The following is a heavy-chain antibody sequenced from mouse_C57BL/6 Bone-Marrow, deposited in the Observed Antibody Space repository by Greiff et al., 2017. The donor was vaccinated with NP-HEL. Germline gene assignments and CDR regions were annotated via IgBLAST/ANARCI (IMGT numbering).Heavy chain of an antibody. Sequence: VQLQQSGAELVRPGASVTLSCKASGYTFTDYEMHWVKQTPVHGLEWIGAIDPETGGTAYNQKFKGKAILTADKSSSTAYMELRSLTSEDSAVYDCTRYDDYYVNYYARDYWGQGTAVTVSA. CDR2: IDPETGGT. V-gene: IGHV1-15*01. CDR1: GYTFTDYE. J-gene: IGHJ4*01. CDR3: TRYDDYYVNYYARDY. D-gene: IGHD2-3*01.